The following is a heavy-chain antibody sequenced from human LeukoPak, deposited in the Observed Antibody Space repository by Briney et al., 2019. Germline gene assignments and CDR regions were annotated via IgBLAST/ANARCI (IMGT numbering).Heavy chain of an antibody. V-gene: IGHV3-23*01. CDR2: ISGSGGST. J-gene: IGHJ4*02. D-gene: IGHD3-22*01. CDR1: GFTFSSYA. Sequence: GGSLRLSCAASGFTFSSYAMSWVRQAPGKGLEWVSAISGSGGSTYHADSVKGRFTISRDNSKNTLYLQMNSLRAEDTAVYYCAKSTYLYYDSSYFDYRGQGTLVTVSS. CDR3: AKSTYLYYDSSYFDY.